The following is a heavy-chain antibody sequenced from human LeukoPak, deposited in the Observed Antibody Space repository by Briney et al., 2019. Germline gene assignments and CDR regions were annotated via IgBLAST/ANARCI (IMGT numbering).Heavy chain of an antibody. CDR3: AKTSDYYDSSGYYSRSFDY. V-gene: IGHV3-66*01. CDR2: IYSGGST. CDR1: GFTVSSNY. J-gene: IGHJ4*02. D-gene: IGHD3-22*01. Sequence: PGGSLRLSCAASGFTVSSNYMSWVRQAPGKGLEWVSVIYSGGSTYYADSVKGRFTISRDNSKNTLYLQMNSLRAEDTAVYYCAKTSDYYDSSGYYSRSFDYWGQGTLVTVSS.